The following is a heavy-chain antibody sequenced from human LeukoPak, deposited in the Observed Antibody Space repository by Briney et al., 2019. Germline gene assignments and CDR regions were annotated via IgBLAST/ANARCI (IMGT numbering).Heavy chain of an antibody. CDR3: ATPRSPDWYFDL. J-gene: IGHJ2*01. V-gene: IGHV1-69*05. CDR1: GGTFSSYA. Sequence: GSSVKVSCKASGGTFSSYAISWGRQAPGQGLEWMGGIIPIFGTANYAQKFQGRVTITTDESTSTAYMELSSLRSEDTAVYYCATPRSPDWYFDLWGRGTLVTVSS. CDR2: IIPIFGTA.